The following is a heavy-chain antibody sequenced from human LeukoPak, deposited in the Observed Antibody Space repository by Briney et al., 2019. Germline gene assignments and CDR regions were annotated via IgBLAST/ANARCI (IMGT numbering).Heavy chain of an antibody. Sequence: SETLSLTCTVSGYSISSGYYWGWIRQPPGKGLEWIGNIYYSGSTYYNPSLKSRVTISVDTSKNQFSLKLSSVIAADTAVYYCARQDYYSYYYMDVWGKGTTVTISS. J-gene: IGHJ6*03. CDR3: ARQDYYSYYYMDV. V-gene: IGHV4-38-2*02. CDR2: IYYSGST. CDR1: GYSISSGYY.